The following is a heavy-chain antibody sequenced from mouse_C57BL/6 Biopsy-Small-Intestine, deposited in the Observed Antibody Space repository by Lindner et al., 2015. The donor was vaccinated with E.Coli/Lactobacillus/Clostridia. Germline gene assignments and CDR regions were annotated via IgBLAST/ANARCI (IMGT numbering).Heavy chain of an antibody. D-gene: IGHD2-3*01. CDR2: IDPEDGET. J-gene: IGHJ4*01. Sequence: VQLQESGAELVKPGASVKLSCTASGFNIKDYYMHWVKQRTEQGLEWIGRIDPEDGETKYAPKFQGKATITADTSSNTAYLHLSSLTSEDTAVYYCAGIYDGYFYAMDYWGQGTSVTVSS. V-gene: IGHV14-2*01. CDR1: GFNIKDYY. CDR3: AGIYDGYFYAMDY.